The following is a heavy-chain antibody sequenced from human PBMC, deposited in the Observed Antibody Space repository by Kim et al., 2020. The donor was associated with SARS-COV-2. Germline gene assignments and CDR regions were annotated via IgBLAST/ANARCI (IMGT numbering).Heavy chain of an antibody. CDR2: ISYDGSNK. V-gene: IGHV3-30*18. J-gene: IGHJ6*02. D-gene: IGHD6-13*01. Sequence: GGSLRLSCAASGFTFSSYGMHWVRQAPGKGLEWVAVISYDGSNKYYADSVKGRFTISRDNSKNTLYLQMNSLRAEDTAVYYCAKGSKGSSSWYQSYYYYGMDVWGQGTTVTVSS. CDR1: GFTFSSYG. CDR3: AKGSKGSSSWYQSYYYYGMDV.